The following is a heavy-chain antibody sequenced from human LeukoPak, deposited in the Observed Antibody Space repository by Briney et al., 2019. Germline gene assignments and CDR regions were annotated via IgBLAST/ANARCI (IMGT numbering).Heavy chain of an antibody. CDR3: ARDKAIFGVVIPPNDY. Sequence: ASVKVSCKASGYTFTNYGISWVRQAPGQGLEWMGRISPYNGNTNYVQKLQGRVTMTTDTSTSTAYMELRSLGSDDTAVYYCARDKAIFGVVIPPNDYWGQGTLVTVSS. CDR1: GYTFTNYG. J-gene: IGHJ4*02. D-gene: IGHD3-3*01. CDR2: ISPYNGNT. V-gene: IGHV1-18*01.